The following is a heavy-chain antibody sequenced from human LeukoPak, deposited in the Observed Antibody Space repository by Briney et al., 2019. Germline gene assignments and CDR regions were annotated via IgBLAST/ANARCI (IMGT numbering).Heavy chain of an antibody. CDR3: AKVRDGRSTGGTYYYYMDV. CDR2: ISGSGGST. CDR1: GFIFSSYA. Sequence: PGGSLRLSCAASGFIFSSYAMSWVRQAPGKGLEWVSGISGSGGSTYYADSVKGRFTISRDNSKITLYLQMNSLRVEDTAVFYCAKVRDGRSTGGTYYYYMDVWGEGTTVTVSS. D-gene: IGHD1-26*01. V-gene: IGHV3-23*01. J-gene: IGHJ6*03.